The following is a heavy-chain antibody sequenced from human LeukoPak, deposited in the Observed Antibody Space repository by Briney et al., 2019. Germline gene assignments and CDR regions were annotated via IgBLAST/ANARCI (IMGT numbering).Heavy chain of an antibody. Sequence: PGGSLRLSCAASGFTFSSYSMNWVRQAPGKGLEWVSSISSSSSYIYYADSVKGRFTISRDNAKNSLYLQMNSLGAEDTAVYYCARVQYYCSGGSCRVAHAFDIWGQGTMVTVSS. CDR1: GFTFSSYS. V-gene: IGHV3-21*01. CDR2: ISSSSSYI. J-gene: IGHJ3*02. CDR3: ARVQYYCSGGSCRVAHAFDI. D-gene: IGHD2-15*01.